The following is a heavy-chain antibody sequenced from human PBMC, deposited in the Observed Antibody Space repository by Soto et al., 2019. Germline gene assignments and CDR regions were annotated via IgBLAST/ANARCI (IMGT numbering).Heavy chain of an antibody. CDR1: GGSISSGGYY. V-gene: IGHV4-31*03. Sequence: SETLSLTCTVSGGSISSGGYYWSWIRQHPGKGLEWIGYIYYSGSTYYNPSLKSRVTISVDTSKNQFSLKLSSVTAADTAVYYCQGVNYYDSSGYYFFDYCGQGTLVTVYS. CDR2: IYYSGST. CDR3: QGVNYYDSSGYYFFDY. J-gene: IGHJ4*02. D-gene: IGHD3-22*01.